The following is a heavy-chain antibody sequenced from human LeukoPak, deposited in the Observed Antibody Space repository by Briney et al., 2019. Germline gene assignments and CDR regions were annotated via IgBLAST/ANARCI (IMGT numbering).Heavy chain of an antibody. D-gene: IGHD3-10*01. V-gene: IGHV4-34*01. CDR1: GGSFSGYY. J-gene: IGHJ4*02. CDR2: INHSGDT. CDR3: HLVRGGGYFDY. Sequence: SETLSLTCAVYGGSFSGYYWSWIRQPPGKGLEWIGEINHSGDTNYNPSLKSRITISVDTSQNLVSLNLTSATAADTAVYYCHLVRGGGYFDYWGQGTLVIVSS.